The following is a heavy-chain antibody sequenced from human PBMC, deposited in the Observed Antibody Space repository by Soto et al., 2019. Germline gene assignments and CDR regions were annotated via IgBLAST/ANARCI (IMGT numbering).Heavy chain of an antibody. D-gene: IGHD3-22*01. CDR2: MTGSGGVT. CDR3: AKRGGTSGYYPWDY. Sequence: EVQLLESGGDLVQPGGSLRLSCAASGFIFSSYGMSWVRQAPGKGLEWVSAMTGSGGVTYYADSVKGRFTISRDNSKNTLYLQMNSLRADDTAVYYCAKRGGTSGYYPWDYWGQGIRVTVSS. J-gene: IGHJ4*02. V-gene: IGHV3-23*01. CDR1: GFIFSSYG.